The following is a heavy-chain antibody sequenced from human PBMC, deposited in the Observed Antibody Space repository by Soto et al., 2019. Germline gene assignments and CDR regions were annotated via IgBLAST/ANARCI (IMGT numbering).Heavy chain of an antibody. J-gene: IGHJ4*02. CDR3: ARDRFKIQLWFGGFDY. Sequence: GGSLRLSCAASGFTFSSYWMSWVRQAPGKGLEWVANIKQDGSEKYYVDSVKGRFTISRDNAKNSLYLQMNSLRAEDTAVYYCARDRFKIQLWFGGFDYWGQGTLVTVSS. CDR2: IKQDGSEK. V-gene: IGHV3-7*05. CDR1: GFTFSSYW. D-gene: IGHD5-18*01.